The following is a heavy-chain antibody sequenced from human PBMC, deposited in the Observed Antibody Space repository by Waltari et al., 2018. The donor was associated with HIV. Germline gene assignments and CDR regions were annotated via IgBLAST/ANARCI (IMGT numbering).Heavy chain of an antibody. CDR1: GFPVNDYF. CDR3: ARDAVTDDAFDL. Sequence: QVQLVESGGGLVMPGGSLRLSCAASGFPVNDYFMNWIRQAPGKGLEWISYITPTGDFMYYADSVRGRFTVSRDSAKNLLYLQVNSLTAEDTAVYYCARDAVTDDAFDLWGQGTMVTVSS. D-gene: IGHD6-19*01. J-gene: IGHJ3*01. V-gene: IGHV3-11*01. CDR2: ITPTGDFM.